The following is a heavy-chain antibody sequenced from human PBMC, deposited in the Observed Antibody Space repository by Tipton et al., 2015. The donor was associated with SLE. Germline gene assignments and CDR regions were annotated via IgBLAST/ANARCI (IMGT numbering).Heavy chain of an antibody. J-gene: IGHJ6*02. D-gene: IGHD6-13*01. Sequence: SLRLSCAASGFSFTSYAMNWVRQAPGKGLEWVSLIYSAGSTSYADSVKGRFTVSRDTSKNTLYLQMNSLRAEDTAVYYCARVIAAPPYGMDVWGQGTTVTVSS. V-gene: IGHV3-23*03. CDR1: GFSFTSYA. CDR2: IYSAGST. CDR3: ARVIAAPPYGMDV.